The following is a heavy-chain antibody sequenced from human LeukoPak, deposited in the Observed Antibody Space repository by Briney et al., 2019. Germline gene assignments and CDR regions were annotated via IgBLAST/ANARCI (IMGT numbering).Heavy chain of an antibody. CDR3: ARDRVMIIFGGVRDYYGMDV. D-gene: IGHD3-16*01. J-gene: IGHJ6*02. Sequence: GGSLSLSCAASGFTFNNYWMYWVRQAPGEGPVWLSRISSDGTIIDYADSVKGRFSVSRDNAKNTVYLQMDSPRVDDTAVYFCARDRVMIIFGGVRDYYGMDVWGQGTTVTVSS. V-gene: IGHV3-74*01. CDR1: GFTFNNYW. CDR2: ISSDGTII.